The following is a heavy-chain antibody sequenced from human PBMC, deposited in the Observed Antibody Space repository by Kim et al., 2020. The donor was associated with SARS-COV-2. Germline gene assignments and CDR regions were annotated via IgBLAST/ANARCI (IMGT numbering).Heavy chain of an antibody. V-gene: IGHV3-48*03. CDR3: ARDGDYYDSAGYPDYFDS. Sequence: VKGRLTLSSDNAVNSLYLQLDSLRAEDTAVYYCARDGDYYDSAGYPDYFDSWGQGTLVTVSS. J-gene: IGHJ4*02. D-gene: IGHD3-22*01.